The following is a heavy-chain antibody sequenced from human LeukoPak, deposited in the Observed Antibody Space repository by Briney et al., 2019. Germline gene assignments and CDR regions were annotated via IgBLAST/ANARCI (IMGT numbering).Heavy chain of an antibody. J-gene: IGHJ4*02. CDR3: ARTHYYDSSGYRKKDYFFDY. Sequence: ASVKVSCKASGYTFTGYYMHWVRQAPGQGLEWMGWSNPNSGGTNYAQKFQGRVTMTRDTSISTAYMELSRLRSDDTAVYYCARTHYYDSSGYRKKDYFFDYWGQGTLVTVSS. V-gene: IGHV1-2*02. CDR2: SNPNSGGT. CDR1: GYTFTGYY. D-gene: IGHD3-22*01.